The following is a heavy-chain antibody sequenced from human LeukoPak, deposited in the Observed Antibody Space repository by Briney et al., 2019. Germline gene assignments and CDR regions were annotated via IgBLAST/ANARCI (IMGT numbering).Heavy chain of an antibody. Sequence: SETLSLTCTVSGGSISSYYWSWIRQPPGKGLEWIGYIYYSGSTNYNPSLKSQVTISVDTSKNQFSLKLSSVTAADTAVYYCARRAGGYSSAYGAFDIWGQGTMVTVSS. CDR1: GGSISSYY. J-gene: IGHJ3*02. CDR3: ARRAGGYSSAYGAFDI. V-gene: IGHV4-59*08. D-gene: IGHD6-25*01. CDR2: IYYSGST.